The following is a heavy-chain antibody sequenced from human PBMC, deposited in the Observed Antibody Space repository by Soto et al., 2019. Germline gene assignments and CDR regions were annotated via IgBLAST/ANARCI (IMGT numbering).Heavy chain of an antibody. CDR3: AKDKFMAPEPGSTGEDGYFDS. V-gene: IGHV3-9*01. CDR1: GFTFDDYV. J-gene: IGHJ4*02. D-gene: IGHD2-2*01. Sequence: EVQLVESGGGLVQPGMSLRLSCEASGFTFDDYVLHWIRQAPGKGLEWVSGISWNSGSIAYAGSVKGRFTISRDNAKNDLYLQMNSLRADDTAGYFCAKDKFMAPEPGSTGEDGYFDSCGQGTAVSVSS. CDR2: ISWNSGSI.